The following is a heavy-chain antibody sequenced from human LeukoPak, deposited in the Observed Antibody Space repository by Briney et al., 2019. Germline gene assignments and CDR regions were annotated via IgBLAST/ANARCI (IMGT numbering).Heavy chain of an antibody. CDR3: ARDTLRDDAFDI. J-gene: IGHJ3*02. V-gene: IGHV3-21*04. CDR2: ISSSSVYT. CDR1: GFTFNKHH. Sequence: PGGSLRLSCVASGFTFNKHHMNWVRQAPGKGLEWVSSISSSSVYTHYADSVEGRFTISRDNGKNSLYLQMHSLRAEDTALYYCARDTLRDDAFDIWGQGTLVPVSS.